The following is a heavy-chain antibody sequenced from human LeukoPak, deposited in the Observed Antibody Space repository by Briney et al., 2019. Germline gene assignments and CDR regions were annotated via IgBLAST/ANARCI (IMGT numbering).Heavy chain of an antibody. CDR2: IYYSGST. Sequence: ASETLSLTCAVSGGSISSYYWSWIRQPPGKGLKWIGYIYYSGSTNYNPSLKSRVTISVDTSKNQFSLKLSSVTAADTAVYYCAREQPGYAFDIWGQGTMVTVSS. D-gene: IGHD1-1*01. J-gene: IGHJ3*02. V-gene: IGHV4-59*01. CDR1: GGSISSYY. CDR3: AREQPGYAFDI.